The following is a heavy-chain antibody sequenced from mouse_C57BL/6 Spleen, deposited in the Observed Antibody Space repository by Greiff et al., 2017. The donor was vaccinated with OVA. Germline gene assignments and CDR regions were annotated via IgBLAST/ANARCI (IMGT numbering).Heavy chain of an antibody. CDR3: ARCGRTVPPDY. D-gene: IGHD1-1*01. CDR2: IDPENGDT. J-gene: IGHJ2*01. Sequence: VQLQQSGAELVRPGASVKLSCTASGFNIKDDYMHWVKQRPEQGLEWIGWIDPENGDTEYASKFQGKATITADTSSNTAYLQLSSLTSEDTAVYYCARCGRTVPPDYWGQGTTLTVSS. CDR1: GFNIKDDY. V-gene: IGHV14-4*01.